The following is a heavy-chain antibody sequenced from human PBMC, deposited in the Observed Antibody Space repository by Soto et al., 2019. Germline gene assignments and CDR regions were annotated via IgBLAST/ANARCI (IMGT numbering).Heavy chain of an antibody. V-gene: IGHV2-5*02. Sequence: QITLKESGPTLVKPTQTLTLTCTFSGFSLSTSGVGVGWIRQPPGKALEWLALIYWDDDKRYSPSLKSRLTIAKDTSKNQVVLTMTNMDPVDTATYYCAHSGSVVVVEPFFDYWGQGTLVTVSS. CDR2: IYWDDDK. CDR1: GFSLSTSGVG. D-gene: IGHD2-15*01. J-gene: IGHJ4*02. CDR3: AHSGSVVVVEPFFDY.